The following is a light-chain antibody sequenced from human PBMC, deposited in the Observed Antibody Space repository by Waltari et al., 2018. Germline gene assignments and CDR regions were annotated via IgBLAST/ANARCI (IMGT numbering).Light chain of an antibody. J-gene: IGLJ2*01. CDR1: RSDVGAYDY. CDR3: ISYTSTTTYVV. V-gene: IGLV2-14*03. CDR2: DVN. Sequence: QSALTQPASVSASPGQSITISCTGTRSDVGAYDYVSWYQQHPGKAPQLMIYDVNKRPSGVSLRFSASKSGNTASLTIFGLQAEDEADYYCISYTSTTTYVVVGGGTKLTVL.